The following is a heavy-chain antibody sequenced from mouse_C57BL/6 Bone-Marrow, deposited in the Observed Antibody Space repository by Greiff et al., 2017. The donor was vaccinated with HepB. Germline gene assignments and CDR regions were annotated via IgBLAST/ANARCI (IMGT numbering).Heavy chain of an antibody. V-gene: IGHV1-81*01. Sequence: QVHLKQSGAELARPGASVKLSCKASGYTFTSYGISWVKQRPGQGLEWIGEIYPTSGNTYYNEKFKGKATLTADTSSSTAYMELRSLTSEDSAVYFCARHGYYGAMDYWGQGTSVTVSS. CDR1: GYTFTSYG. J-gene: IGHJ4*01. CDR2: IYPTSGNT. D-gene: IGHD2-3*01. CDR3: ARHGYYGAMDY.